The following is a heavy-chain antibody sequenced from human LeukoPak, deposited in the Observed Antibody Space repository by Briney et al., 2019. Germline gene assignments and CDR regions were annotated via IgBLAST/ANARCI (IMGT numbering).Heavy chain of an antibody. CDR1: GFTFDDHA. J-gene: IGHJ3*02. CDR2: IGWSGDNI. V-gene: IGHV3-9*03. D-gene: IGHD3/OR15-3a*01. Sequence: GGSLRLSCAGSGFTFDDHAMHWVRQVPGKGLQWVSGIGWSGDNIGYADSVQGRFTISRDNAKNSVYLQMNSLGPEDMALYYCVKGRRDDYTVWTGYSDDAFDMWGPGTMVIVSA. CDR3: VKGRRDDYTVWTGYSDDAFDM.